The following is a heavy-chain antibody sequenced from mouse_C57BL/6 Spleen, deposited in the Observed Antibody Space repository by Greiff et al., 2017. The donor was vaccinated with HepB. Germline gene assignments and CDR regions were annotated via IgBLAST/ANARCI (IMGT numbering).Heavy chain of an antibody. CDR1: GFTFSSYA. Sequence: EVKLVESGGGLVKPGGSLKLSCAASGFTFSSYAMSWVRQTPEKRLEWVATISDGGSYTYYPDNVKGRFTISRDNAKNNLYLQMSHLKSEDTAMYYCARGGSNYRYYFDYWGQGTTLTVSS. J-gene: IGHJ2*01. D-gene: IGHD2-5*01. CDR2: ISDGGSYT. CDR3: ARGGSNYRYYFDY. V-gene: IGHV5-4*03.